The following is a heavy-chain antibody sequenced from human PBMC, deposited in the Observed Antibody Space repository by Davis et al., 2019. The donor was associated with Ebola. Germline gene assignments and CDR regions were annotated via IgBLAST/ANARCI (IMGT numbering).Heavy chain of an antibody. D-gene: IGHD3-10*01. V-gene: IGHV1-8*01. CDR1: GYTFTRYD. J-gene: IGHJ6*04. CDR2: MNPNSGNT. CDR3: ARERVRGVIRDYYYYGMDV. Sequence: ASVKVSCKASGYTFTRYDINWVRQATGQGLEWMGWMNPNSGNTGYAQKFQGRVTMTRDTSISTAYMELSSLRSEDTAVYYCARERVRGVIRDYYYYGMDVWGKGTTVTVSS.